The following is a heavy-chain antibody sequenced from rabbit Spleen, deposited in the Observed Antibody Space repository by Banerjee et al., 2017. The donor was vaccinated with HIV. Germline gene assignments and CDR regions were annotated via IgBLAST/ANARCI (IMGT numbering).Heavy chain of an antibody. CDR1: GFSFSSGYD. CDR3: ARDTGSSFSSYGMDL. CDR2: IAGSSSGFT. Sequence: QSLEESGGDLVKPGASLTLTCTVSGFSFSSGYDMCWVRQAPGKGLEWISCIAGSSSGFTYSATWAKGRFTCSKTSSTTVTLQMTSLTVADTATYFCARDTGSSFSSYGMDLWGPGTLVTVS. D-gene: IGHD8-1*01. J-gene: IGHJ6*01. V-gene: IGHV1S40*01.